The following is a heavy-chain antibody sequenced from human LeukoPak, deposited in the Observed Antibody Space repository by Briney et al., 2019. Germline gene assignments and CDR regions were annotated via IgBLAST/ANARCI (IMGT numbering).Heavy chain of an antibody. V-gene: IGHV3-74*01. CDR2: MTPDGSST. CDR1: GFMFSNYW. J-gene: IGHJ6*02. CDR3: ARGYCSGGSCYPEEGYYGMDV. D-gene: IGHD2-15*01. Sequence: GGSLRLSCAASGFMFSNYWMHWVRQAPGKGLVWVSRMTPDGSSTNYADSVTGRFTISRDNSKNSLYLQMNSLRTEDTAFYYCARGYCSGGSCYPEEGYYGMDVWGQGTTVTVSS.